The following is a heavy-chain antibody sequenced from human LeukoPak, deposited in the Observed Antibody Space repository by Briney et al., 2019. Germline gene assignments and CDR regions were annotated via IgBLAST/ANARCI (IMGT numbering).Heavy chain of an antibody. D-gene: IGHD3-10*01. Sequence: SVKVSCKASGGTFSSYAISWVRQAPGQGLEWMGGIIPIFGTANYAQKFRGRVTITADKSTRTAYMELSSLRSADTAVYYCARDYDSRDPPHFDYWGQGTLVTVSS. V-gene: IGHV1-69*06. CDR1: GGTFSSYA. CDR2: IIPIFGTA. J-gene: IGHJ4*02. CDR3: ARDYDSRDPPHFDY.